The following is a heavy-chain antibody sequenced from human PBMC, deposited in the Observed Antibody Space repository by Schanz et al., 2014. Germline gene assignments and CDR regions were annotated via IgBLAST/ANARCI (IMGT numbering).Heavy chain of an antibody. V-gene: IGHV3-48*01. D-gene: IGHD1-1*01. CDR1: GFNFSDYA. CDR3: ARDRRNADLDY. Sequence: DVQLLESGGGLVQPGGSPRLSCAASGFNFSDYAMNWVRQAPGKGLEWVSYVSRSTPDIYYADSVKGRFTISRDNAKNSLYLEMNSLRAEDTALYYCARDRRNADLDYWGQGTLVTVSS. CDR2: VSRSTPDI. J-gene: IGHJ4*02.